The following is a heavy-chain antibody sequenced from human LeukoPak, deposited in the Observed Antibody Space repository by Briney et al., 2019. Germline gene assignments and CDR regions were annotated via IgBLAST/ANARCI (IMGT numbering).Heavy chain of an antibody. Sequence: ASVKVSCKASGSTFSNYAISWVRQAPGQGREWMGGIIPIFSTANYAQKFQGRVTITADESTSTAYMELNSLRSEDTAVYYCARVRELLPFDAFDIWGQGTMVTVSS. V-gene: IGHV1-69*13. CDR1: GSTFSNYA. J-gene: IGHJ3*02. CDR3: ARVRELLPFDAFDI. D-gene: IGHD1-26*01. CDR2: IIPIFSTA.